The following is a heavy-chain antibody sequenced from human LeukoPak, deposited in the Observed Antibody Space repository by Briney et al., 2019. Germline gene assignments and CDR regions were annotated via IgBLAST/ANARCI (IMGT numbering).Heavy chain of an antibody. CDR3: AREYSSSSGKCMDV. J-gene: IGHJ6*02. V-gene: IGHV3-48*02. D-gene: IGHD6-6*01. CDR2: ISSSTSTK. CDR1: GFTFSSYS. Sequence: GGSLRLSCAASGFTFSSYSMNCVRQAPGKGLEWFSYISSSTSTKYYADSVNGRFTISRENGKNSMNLQMNRLRDEDTAVYYCAREYSSSSGKCMDVWGQGTTVTVSS.